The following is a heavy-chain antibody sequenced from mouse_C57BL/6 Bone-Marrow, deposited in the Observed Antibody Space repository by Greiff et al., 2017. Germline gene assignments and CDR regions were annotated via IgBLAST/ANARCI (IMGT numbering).Heavy chain of an antibody. J-gene: IGHJ4*01. Sequence: EVQLQQSGTVLARPGASVKMSCKTSGYTFTSYWMHWVKQRPGQGLEWIGAIYPGNSDTSYNQKFKGKAKLTAVTSASTAYMELSSLTNEDSAVYYSTMPPYYAMDYWGQGTSVTGSS. CDR1: GYTFTSYW. CDR3: TMPPYYAMDY. CDR2: IYPGNSDT. V-gene: IGHV1-5*01. D-gene: IGHD6-1*01.